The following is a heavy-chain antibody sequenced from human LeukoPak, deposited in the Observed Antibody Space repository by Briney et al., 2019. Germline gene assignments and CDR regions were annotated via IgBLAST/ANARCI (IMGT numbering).Heavy chain of an antibody. CDR1: GGSISSYY. J-gene: IGHJ2*01. V-gene: IGHV4-59*01. Sequence: SETLSLTCTVSGGSISSYYWSWIRQPPGKGLEWIGYIYYSGSTNYNPSLKSRVTISVDTSKNQFSLKLSSVTAADTAVYYCAGGGLNWYFDLWGRGTLVTVSS. CDR2: IYYSGST. CDR3: AGGGLNWYFDL. D-gene: IGHD3-10*01.